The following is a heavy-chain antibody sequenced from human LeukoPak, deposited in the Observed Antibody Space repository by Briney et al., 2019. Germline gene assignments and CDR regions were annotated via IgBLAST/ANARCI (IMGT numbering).Heavy chain of an antibody. J-gene: IGHJ3*02. CDR1: GLTFSSSG. D-gene: IGHD3-10*01. CDR2: ISYDGSNT. CDR3: AKDLSPYGSGSYSAFDI. V-gene: IGHV3-30*18. Sequence: GGSLRLSCAASGLTFSSSGMHWVRQALGKGLEWVALISYDGSNTYYADSVKGRFTISRDNSKNTLYLQMNSLRAEDTAVYYCAKDLSPYGSGSYSAFDIWGQGTMVTVSS.